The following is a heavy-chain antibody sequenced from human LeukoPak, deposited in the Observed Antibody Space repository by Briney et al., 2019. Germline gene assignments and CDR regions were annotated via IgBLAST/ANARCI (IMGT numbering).Heavy chain of an antibody. J-gene: IGHJ4*02. CDR2: ISYDGSNK. Sequence: GGSLRLSCAASGFTFSSYAMHWVRQAPGKGLEWVAVISYDGSNKYYADSVKGRFTISRDNSKNTLYLQMNSLRAEDTAVYSCAKDLLLYCSGGSCYSSFDYWGQGTLVTVSS. CDR3: AKDLLLYCSGGSCYSSFDY. D-gene: IGHD2-15*01. CDR1: GFTFSSYA. V-gene: IGHV3-30*18.